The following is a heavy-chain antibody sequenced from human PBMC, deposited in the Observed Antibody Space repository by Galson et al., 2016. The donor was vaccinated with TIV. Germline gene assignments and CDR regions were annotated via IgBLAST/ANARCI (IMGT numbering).Heavy chain of an antibody. Sequence: CAISGDSVSSHSAAWNWIRQSPSRGLEWLGRTYYRSEWNSDYAVSVRSRIVIKADRSKNQFFLQLNSVTPEDTAVYFCARGRSGYNSTYYYYGMDVWGQGPLVTVSS. D-gene: IGHD5-24*01. J-gene: IGHJ6*02. CDR2: TYYRSEWNS. CDR3: ARGRSGYNSTYYYYGMDV. CDR1: GDSVSSHSAA. V-gene: IGHV6-1*01.